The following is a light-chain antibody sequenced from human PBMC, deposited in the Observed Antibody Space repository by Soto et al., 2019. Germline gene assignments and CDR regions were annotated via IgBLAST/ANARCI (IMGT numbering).Light chain of an antibody. J-gene: IGLJ2*01. Sequence: QSALTQPPSASGSPGQSVTISCTGTSSDVGGYNYVSWYQQHPGKAPKLMIYEVSKRPSGVPDRFSGSKSGNTASLTVSGLQAEEEADYNCSSYAGNSVVFGGGTQLTVL. CDR3: SSYAGNSVV. CDR2: EVS. CDR1: SSDVGGYNY. V-gene: IGLV2-8*01.